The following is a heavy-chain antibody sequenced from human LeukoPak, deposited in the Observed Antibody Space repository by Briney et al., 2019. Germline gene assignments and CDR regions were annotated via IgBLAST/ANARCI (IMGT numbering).Heavy chain of an antibody. Sequence: GSLRLSCAASGFTFSSNYMSWVRQAPGKGLEWVSAISGSGGSTYYADSVKGRFTISRDNSKNTLYLQMNSLRAEDTAVYYCAKDRTAVAGNWFDPWGQGSLVTVSS. J-gene: IGHJ5*02. CDR2: ISGSGGST. CDR3: AKDRTAVAGNWFDP. V-gene: IGHV3-23*01. CDR1: GFTFSSNY. D-gene: IGHD6-19*01.